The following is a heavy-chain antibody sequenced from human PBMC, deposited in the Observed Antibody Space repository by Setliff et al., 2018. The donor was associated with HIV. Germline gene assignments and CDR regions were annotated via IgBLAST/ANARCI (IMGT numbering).Heavy chain of an antibody. CDR3: VRDSYYDSSGYYRGALDI. D-gene: IGHD3-22*01. CDR1: GFTFSSYS. J-gene: IGHJ3*02. CDR2: MSTSSSYI. V-gene: IGHV3-21*01. Sequence: KPGGSLRLSCAASGFTFSSYSMNWVRQAPGKGLEWVSYMSTSSSYIYYADSVKGRFTISRDNAKNSLYLQMNSLRAEDTAVSYCVRDSYYDSSGYYRGALDIWGQGTMVTVSS.